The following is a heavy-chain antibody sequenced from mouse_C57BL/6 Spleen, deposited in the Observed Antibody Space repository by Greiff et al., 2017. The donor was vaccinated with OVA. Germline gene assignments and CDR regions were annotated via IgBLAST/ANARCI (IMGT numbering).Heavy chain of an antibody. CDR2: ISSGGSYT. J-gene: IGHJ2*01. Sequence: EVQLVESGGDLVKPGGSLKLSCAASGFTFSSYGMSWVRQTPDKRLEWVATISSGGSYTYYPDSVKGRFTISRDNAKNTLYLQMSSLKSEDTAMYYCARHPDDWGQGTTLTVSS. V-gene: IGHV5-6*01. CDR3: ARHPDD. CDR1: GFTFSSYG.